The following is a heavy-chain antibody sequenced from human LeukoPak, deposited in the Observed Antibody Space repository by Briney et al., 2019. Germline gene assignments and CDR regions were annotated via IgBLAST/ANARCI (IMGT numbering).Heavy chain of an antibody. Sequence: GGSLRLSCAASGFTFSSYWMHWVRQAPGKGLVWVPRINSDGSSTSYADSVKGRFTISRDNAKNTLYLQMNSLRAEDTAVYYCARAPIVGVFDPWGQGTLFTVSS. V-gene: IGHV3-74*01. CDR3: ARAPIVGVFDP. J-gene: IGHJ5*02. D-gene: IGHD3-3*01. CDR2: INSDGSST. CDR1: GFTFSSYW.